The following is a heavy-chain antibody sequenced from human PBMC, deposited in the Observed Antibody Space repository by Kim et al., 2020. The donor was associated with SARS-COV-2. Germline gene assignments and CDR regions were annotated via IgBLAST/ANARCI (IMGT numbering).Heavy chain of an antibody. CDR2: INHSGST. CDR3: ARGDYDFWSGYYTSPFDY. D-gene: IGHD3-3*01. J-gene: IGHJ4*01. Sequence: SETLSLTCAVYGGSFSGYYWSWIRQPPGKGLEWIGEINHSGSTNYNPSLKSRVTISVDTSKNQFSLKLSSVTAADTAVYYCARGDYDFWSGYYTSPFDY. V-gene: IGHV4-34*01. CDR1: GGSFSGYY.